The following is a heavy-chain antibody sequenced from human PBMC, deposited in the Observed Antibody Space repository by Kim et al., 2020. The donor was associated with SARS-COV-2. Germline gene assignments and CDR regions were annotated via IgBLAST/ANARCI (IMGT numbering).Heavy chain of an antibody. V-gene: IGHV4-39*01. CDR1: GGSISSSSYY. D-gene: IGHD2-2*01. J-gene: IGHJ4*02. CDR2: IYYSGST. Sequence: SETLSLTCTVSGGSISSSSYYWGWIRQPPGKGLEWIGSIYYSGSTYYNPSLKSRVTISVDTSKNQFSLNLSSVTAADTAVYYCARLRAKVVPAANTYFDYWGQGTLVTVSS. CDR3: ARLRAKVVPAANTYFDY.